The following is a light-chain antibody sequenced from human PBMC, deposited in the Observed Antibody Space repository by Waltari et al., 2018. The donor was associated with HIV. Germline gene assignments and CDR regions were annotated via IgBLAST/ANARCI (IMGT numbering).Light chain of an antibody. CDR2: WAS. CDR1: RGVVYSSHNKNY. J-gene: IGKJ4*01. CDR3: HQYYSTPRGVT. V-gene: IGKV4-1*01. Sequence: IVMTQSPDSLAVSLGWRATINCQSSRGVVYSSHNKNYLAWYQQKSEQPPKLLIYWASTRECGVPDLFSGSGSGTDFAITISNLQAENVALLYCHQYYSTPRGVTFGGGTTVEIK.